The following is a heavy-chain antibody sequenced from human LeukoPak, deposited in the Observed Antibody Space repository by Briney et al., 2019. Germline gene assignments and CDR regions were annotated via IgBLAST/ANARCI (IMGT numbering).Heavy chain of an antibody. V-gene: IGHV1-2*02. Sequence: GASVKVSCKASGYTFTGYYVHWVRQAPGQGLEWMGWIDPNSGGTNYAQTFQGRVTMTRDTSISTAYMELSRLRSDDTAVYYCATVDYYDSSGYSDYWGQGTLVTVSP. CDR1: GYTFTGYY. D-gene: IGHD3-22*01. CDR2: IDPNSGGT. J-gene: IGHJ4*02. CDR3: ATVDYYDSSGYSDY.